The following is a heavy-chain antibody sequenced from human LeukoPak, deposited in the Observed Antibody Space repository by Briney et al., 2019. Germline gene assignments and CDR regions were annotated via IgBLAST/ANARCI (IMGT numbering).Heavy chain of an antibody. V-gene: IGHV3-48*03. CDR3: AKGQVEYCSGGRCYPFDD. D-gene: IGHD2-15*01. CDR2: ISSSGSTI. Sequence: GGSLRLSCAASGFTFSSYEMNWVRQAPGKGLEWVSYISSSGSTIYYADSVKGRFTISRDNAKNSLYLQMNSLRAEDTAIYFCAKGQVEYCSGGRCYPFDDWGQGTLVTVSS. J-gene: IGHJ4*02. CDR1: GFTFSSYE.